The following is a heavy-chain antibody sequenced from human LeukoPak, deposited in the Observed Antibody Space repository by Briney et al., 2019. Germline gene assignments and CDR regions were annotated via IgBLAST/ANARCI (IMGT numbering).Heavy chain of an antibody. Sequence: GASVKVSCKASGYTFTSYGISWVRQAPGQGLEWMGWISAYNGNTNYAQKLQGRVTMTTDTSTSTAYVELRSLRSDDTAVYYCARDVANYDILTGYYSTTYFQHWGQGTLVTVSS. V-gene: IGHV1-18*01. CDR2: ISAYNGNT. CDR1: GYTFTSYG. D-gene: IGHD3-9*01. CDR3: ARDVANYDILTGYYSTTYFQH. J-gene: IGHJ1*01.